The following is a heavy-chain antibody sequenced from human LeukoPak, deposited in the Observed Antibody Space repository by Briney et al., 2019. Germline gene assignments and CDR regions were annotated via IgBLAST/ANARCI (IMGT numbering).Heavy chain of an antibody. V-gene: IGHV3-23*01. Sequence: GGSLRLSCAASGFTFSIYAMNWVRQAPGKGLEWLSDNSGSGDNTYYADSVKGRFTITRDNSKNALFLQMSSLRAEDTAVYYCAKNRAGPRYYYDSSGYFDFWGQGILVTVSS. J-gene: IGHJ4*02. CDR3: AKNRAGPRYYYDSSGYFDF. CDR1: GFTFSIYA. CDR2: NSGSGDNT. D-gene: IGHD3-22*01.